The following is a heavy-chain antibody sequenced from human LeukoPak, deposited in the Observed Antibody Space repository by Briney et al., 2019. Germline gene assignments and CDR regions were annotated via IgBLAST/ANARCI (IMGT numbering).Heavy chain of an antibody. V-gene: IGHV1-18*01. CDR3: AREGDCGGDCYPEYFQH. CDR1: GYTFTSYG. J-gene: IGHJ1*01. D-gene: IGHD2-21*02. Sequence: ASVKVSCKASGYTFTSYGISWVRQAPGQGLEWVGWISAYNGNTNYARKLQGRVTMTTDTSTSTAYMELRSLRSDDTAVYYCAREGDCGGDCYPEYFQHWGQGTLVTVSS. CDR2: ISAYNGNT.